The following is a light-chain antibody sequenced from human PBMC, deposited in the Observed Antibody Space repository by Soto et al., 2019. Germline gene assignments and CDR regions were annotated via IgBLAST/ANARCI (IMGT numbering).Light chain of an antibody. V-gene: IGLV3-21*04. J-gene: IGLJ2*01. CDR3: QVWGSNADPYVV. Sequence: SSELTQPPSVSVAPGKTARITCGGNNIGGKSVHWYQRKPGQAPVLIIYNDGDRPSGIPERFSGSNSGNTATLTVSRVEAGDEADHYCQVWGSNADPYVVFGGGTKLTVL. CDR2: NDG. CDR1: NIGGKS.